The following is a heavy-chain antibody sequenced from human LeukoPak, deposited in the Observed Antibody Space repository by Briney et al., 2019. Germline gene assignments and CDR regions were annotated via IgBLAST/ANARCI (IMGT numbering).Heavy chain of an antibody. CDR3: ARRRVVPAAFDP. D-gene: IGHD2-2*01. CDR1: GGSFRGYY. Sequence: SETLSLTCAVYGGSFRGYYWSWIRQPPGKGLEWIGEINHSGSTNYNPSLKSRVTISVDTSKNQFSLKPSSVTAADTAVYYCARRRVVPAAFDPWGQGTLVTVSS. V-gene: IGHV4-34*01. J-gene: IGHJ5*02. CDR2: INHSGST.